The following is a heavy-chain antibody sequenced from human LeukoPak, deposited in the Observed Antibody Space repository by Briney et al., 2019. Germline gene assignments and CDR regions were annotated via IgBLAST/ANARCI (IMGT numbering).Heavy chain of an antibody. CDR3: ARDLVQLWSKDF. V-gene: IGHV3-48*03. CDR1: GFTFSNYE. Sequence: GGSLRLSCAASGFTFSNYEFNWVRQAPGKGLEWVAYISSSGRNIYYADSVKGRFTISRDNAKNSLYLQMNSLRAEDTAVYYCARDLVQLWSKDFWGQGTLVTVSS. J-gene: IGHJ4*02. D-gene: IGHD5-18*01. CDR2: ISSSGRNI.